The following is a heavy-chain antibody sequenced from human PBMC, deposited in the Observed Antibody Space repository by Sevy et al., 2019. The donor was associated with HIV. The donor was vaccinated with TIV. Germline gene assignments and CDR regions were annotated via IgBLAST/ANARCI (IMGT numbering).Heavy chain of an antibody. J-gene: IGHJ4*02. CDR1: GFTLSNYW. CDR3: ARDLYSGSYYENY. V-gene: IGHV3-7*01. CDR2: IKQDGSDK. D-gene: IGHD1-26*01. Sequence: GSLRLSCAASGFTLSNYWMSWVRQAPGKGLEWVANIKQDGSDKHYVDSVKGRFTISRDNAKNSLYLQMNSLRAEDTAVYYCARDLYSGSYYENYWGQGTLVTVSS.